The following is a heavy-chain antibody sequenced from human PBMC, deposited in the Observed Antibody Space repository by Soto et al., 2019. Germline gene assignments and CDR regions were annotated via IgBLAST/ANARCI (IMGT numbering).Heavy chain of an antibody. CDR2: IRDSGDTT. J-gene: IGHJ6*03. V-gene: IGHV3-23*01. CDR3: SKDPVLGYYGYYYMDV. Sequence: GGSLRLSCAASGFTFRSFAVSWVRQAPGKGLEWVSAIRDSGDTTYYADSVKGRFTISRDNSKNTLYLQMNSLRAEDTVVYYCSKDPVLGYYGYYYMDVWGKGTTVTVSS. CDR1: GFTFRSFA.